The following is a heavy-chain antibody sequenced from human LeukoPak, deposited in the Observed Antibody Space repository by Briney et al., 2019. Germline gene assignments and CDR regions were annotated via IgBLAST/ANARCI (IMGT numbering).Heavy chain of an antibody. Sequence: ASVKVSCKASGYTFTSYGISWVRQAPGQGLEWMGWISAYNGNTNYAQKLQGRVTTTTDTSTSTAYMELRSLRSDDTAVYYCARDSPDIVVVPADDYYYYGMDVWGQGTTVTVSS. J-gene: IGHJ6*02. V-gene: IGHV1-18*01. CDR2: ISAYNGNT. CDR1: GYTFTSYG. CDR3: ARDSPDIVVVPADDYYYYGMDV. D-gene: IGHD2-2*01.